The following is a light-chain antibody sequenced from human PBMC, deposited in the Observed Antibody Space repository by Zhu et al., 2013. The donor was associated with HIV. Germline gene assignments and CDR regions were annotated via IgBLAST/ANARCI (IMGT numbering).Light chain of an antibody. CDR1: RSNIGNSG. CDR2: YDD. Sequence: QSVLTQPPSVSEAPGQRVTISCSGSRSNIGNSGVNWYQQLPGKAPTLLIHYDDLLPSGVSDRFSGSKSGTSASLAISGLQSGDEADYYCSSYTSSSTSFYVFGTGTKVTVL. V-gene: IGLV1-36*01. CDR3: SSYTSSSTSFYV. J-gene: IGLJ1*01.